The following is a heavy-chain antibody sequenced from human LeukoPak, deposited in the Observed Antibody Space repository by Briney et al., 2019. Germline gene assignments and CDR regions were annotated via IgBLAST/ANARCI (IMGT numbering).Heavy chain of an antibody. V-gene: IGHV1-69*06. CDR2: IIPIFGTA. J-gene: IGHJ3*02. Sequence: ASVKVSCKASGGTFSSYAISWVRQAPGQGLEWMGGIIPIFGTANYAKKFQGRVTITADKSTRTAYMELSSLRSEDTAVYYCASPPPRRGYSYGYDAFDIWGQGTMVTVSS. CDR3: ASPPPRRGYSYGYDAFDI. CDR1: GGTFSSYA. D-gene: IGHD5-18*01.